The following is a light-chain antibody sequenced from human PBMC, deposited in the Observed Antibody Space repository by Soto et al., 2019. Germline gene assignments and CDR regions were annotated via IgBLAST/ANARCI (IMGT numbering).Light chain of an antibody. Sequence: EIVLTQSPGTLSLSPGERATLSCRASQSVSSHLGWYQQKPGQAPRLLIYDASNRATGIPARFSGSGSGSAFTLTISSLEPEDFAVYYCQQRSNWPPITFGQGTRLEIK. V-gene: IGKV3-11*01. CDR1: QSVSSH. CDR3: QQRSNWPPIT. J-gene: IGKJ5*01. CDR2: DAS.